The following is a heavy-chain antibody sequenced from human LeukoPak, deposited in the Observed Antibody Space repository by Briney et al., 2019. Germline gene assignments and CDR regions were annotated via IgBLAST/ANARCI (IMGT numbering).Heavy chain of an antibody. CDR1: GLRVSSNY. V-gene: IGHV3-53*01. CDR2: LYSGGST. Sequence: PGGSLRLSCAACGLRVSSNYMSWVRRAPGKGLEWVSVLYSGGSTYYADSVKGRFTISRDDSKNTLYLLMNSLRGDDTAVYYCARGISTSGWLDYWGQGTLVTVSS. J-gene: IGHJ4*02. D-gene: IGHD6-19*01. CDR3: ARGISTSGWLDY.